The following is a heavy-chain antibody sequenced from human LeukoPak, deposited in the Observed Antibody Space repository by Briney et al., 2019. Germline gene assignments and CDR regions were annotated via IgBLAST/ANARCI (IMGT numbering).Heavy chain of an antibody. CDR2: ISADSGNT. CDR3: VRAPIVVPAAPMWFDP. J-gene: IGHJ5*02. V-gene: IGHV1-18*01. Sequence: ASVKVSCKASGYTISSFGITWVRQAPGQGLEWMGWISADSGNTDYPQKFQDRVTMTTDTPTNTAYMELRSLRSDDTAVYYCVRAPIVVPAAPMWFDPWGQGTLVTVSS. D-gene: IGHD2-2*01. CDR1: GYTISSFG.